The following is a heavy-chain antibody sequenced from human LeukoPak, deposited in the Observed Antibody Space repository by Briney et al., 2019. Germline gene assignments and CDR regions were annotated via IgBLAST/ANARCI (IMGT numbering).Heavy chain of an antibody. CDR3: ARSPVIVVVPAAIGSAKHFDY. J-gene: IGHJ4*02. D-gene: IGHD2-2*01. CDR2: MNHSVST. V-gene: IGHV4-34*01. CDR1: GWSFSGYY. Sequence: SETLSLTCAVYGWSFSGYYWSWVRQPPGKGLEWVGEMNHSVSTNYNPSLKSRGTISVDTSKNQFSLKLSSVTAADTAVYYCARSPVIVVVPAAIGSAKHFDYWGQGTLVTVSS.